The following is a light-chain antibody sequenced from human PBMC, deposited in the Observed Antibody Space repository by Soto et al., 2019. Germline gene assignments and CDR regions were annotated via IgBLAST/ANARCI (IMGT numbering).Light chain of an antibody. V-gene: IGLV1-47*01. CDR1: SSNIGSNY. J-gene: IGLJ1*01. CDR3: AAWDDSLSGYV. CDR2: RNN. Sequence: QSVLTQPPSASGTPGQRVTISCSGSSSNIGSNYVYWYQQLPGTAPKLLLYRNNQRTSGVPDRFSGSKSGTSASLAISGLRSEDEADYYCAAWDDSLSGYVFGTGTKLTVL.